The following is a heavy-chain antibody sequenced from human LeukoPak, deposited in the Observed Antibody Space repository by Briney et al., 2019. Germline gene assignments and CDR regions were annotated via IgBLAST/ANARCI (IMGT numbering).Heavy chain of an antibody. CDR3: ARAYDSSGYYLLGY. J-gene: IGHJ4*02. Sequence: SETLSLTCTVSGGSISSGDYYWSWIRQPPGKGLEWIVYSYYSGSTYYNSSLKSRVTISVDTSKNQFSLKLSSVTAADTAVYYCARAYDSSGYYLLGYWGQGTLVTVSS. V-gene: IGHV4-30-4*01. CDR2: SYYSGST. D-gene: IGHD3-22*01. CDR1: GGSISSGDYY.